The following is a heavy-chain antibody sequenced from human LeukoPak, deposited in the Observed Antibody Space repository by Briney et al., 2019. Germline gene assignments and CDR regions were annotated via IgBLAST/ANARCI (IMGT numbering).Heavy chain of an antibody. D-gene: IGHD4-11*01. V-gene: IGHV1-24*01. CDR2: FGPEDGET. J-gene: IGHJ6*02. Sequence: ASVKVSCKVSGNTLTGLSVHWLRQAPAKGLEWMGGFGPEDGETIYALKFQGRVIMTEDTSTDTAFMELSNLRSEDTAVYYCATDYRDYYYYYYALDVWGQGTTVTVSS. CDR1: GNTLTGLS. CDR3: ATDYRDYYYYYYALDV.